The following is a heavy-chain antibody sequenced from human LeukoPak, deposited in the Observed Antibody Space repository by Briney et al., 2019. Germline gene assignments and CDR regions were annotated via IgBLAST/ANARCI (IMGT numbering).Heavy chain of an antibody. CDR1: GFTFSDHY. CDR2: TRNTANNYTT. V-gene: IGHV3-72*01. D-gene: IGHD3/OR15-3a*01. CDR3: ARVRTGSSDY. J-gene: IGHJ4*02. Sequence: GGSLRLSCAASGFTFSDHYMDWVRQAPGKGLEWVGRTRNTANNYTTEYAASVKGRFTISRDDSKNSLFLQMNSLKTGDTAVYYCARVRTGSSDYWGQGTLVTVSS.